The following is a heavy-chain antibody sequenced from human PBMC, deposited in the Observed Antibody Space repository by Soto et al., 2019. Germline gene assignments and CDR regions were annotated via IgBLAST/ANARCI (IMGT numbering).Heavy chain of an antibody. V-gene: IGHV3-30*03. D-gene: IGHD3-3*01. Sequence: GGSLRLSCAASGFTFSSYGMHWVRQAPGKGLEWVAVISYDGSNKYYADSVKGRFTISRDNSKNTLYLQMNSLRAEDTAVYYCATDLEPAAFDIWGQGTMVTVSS. J-gene: IGHJ3*02. CDR2: ISYDGSNK. CDR1: GFTFSSYG. CDR3: ATDLEPAAFDI.